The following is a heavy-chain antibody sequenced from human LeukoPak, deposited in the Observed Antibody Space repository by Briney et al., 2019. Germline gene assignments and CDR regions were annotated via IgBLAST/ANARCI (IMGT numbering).Heavy chain of an antibody. CDR1: GGSISSYY. D-gene: IGHD6-19*01. Sequence: SETLSLTCTVSGGSISSYYWSWIRQPPGKGLEWIGYIYYSGSTNYNPSLKSRVTISVDTSKNQFSLKLSSVTAADTAVYYCARDSYSSGWYSDYWGQGTLVTVSS. CDR2: IYYSGST. V-gene: IGHV4-59*01. CDR3: ARDSYSSGWYSDY. J-gene: IGHJ4*02.